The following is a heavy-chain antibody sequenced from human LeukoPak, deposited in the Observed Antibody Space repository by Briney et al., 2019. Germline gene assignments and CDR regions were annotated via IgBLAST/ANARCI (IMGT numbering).Heavy chain of an antibody. CDR1: GGSISSSYY. J-gene: IGHJ4*02. CDR3: ARLDYYDTNGLDY. Sequence: SETLSLTCTVSGGSISSSYYWGWIRQPPEKGLEWIGTIYYSGSTYYNPSLKSRVTISVDTSKNQFSLKLSSVTAADTAVYYCARLDYYDTNGLDYWGQGTLVTVSS. V-gene: IGHV4-39*01. CDR2: IYYSGST. D-gene: IGHD3-22*01.